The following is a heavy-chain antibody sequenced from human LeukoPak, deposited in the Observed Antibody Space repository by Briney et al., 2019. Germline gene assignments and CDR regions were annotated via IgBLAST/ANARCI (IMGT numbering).Heavy chain of an antibody. Sequence: GGSLRLSCAASGFTVSSNYMSWVRQAPGKGLEWVSVIYSGGSTYYADSVKRRFTISRDNSKNTLYLQMNSLRAEDTAVYYCARELLWFGEAAGFDPWGQGTLVTVSS. J-gene: IGHJ5*02. D-gene: IGHD3-10*01. CDR1: GFTVSSNY. V-gene: IGHV3-53*01. CDR2: IYSGGST. CDR3: ARELLWFGEAAGFDP.